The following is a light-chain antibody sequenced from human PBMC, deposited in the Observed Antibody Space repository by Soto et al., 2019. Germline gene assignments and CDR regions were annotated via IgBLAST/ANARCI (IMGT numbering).Light chain of an antibody. J-gene: IGKJ1*01. Sequence: ESVLTQFPGTLSLSPGERATLSCRASQSVGSNYLAWYQQRPGQPPKLLIFGASHRAPDIPERFSGSGSGTDLTLTISTLEPEYFEVYYCQHYGSSIQTFCQLTKREIK. CDR1: QSVGSNY. V-gene: IGKV3-20*01. CDR2: GAS. CDR3: QHYGSSIQT.